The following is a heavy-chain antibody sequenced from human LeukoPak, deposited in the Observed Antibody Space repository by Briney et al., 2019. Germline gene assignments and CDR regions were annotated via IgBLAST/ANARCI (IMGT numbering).Heavy chain of an antibody. CDR1: GGSFSGYY. Sequence: SETLSLTCAVYGGSFSGYYWSWIRQPPGKGLEWIGEINHSGSTNYNPSLKSRVTISVDTSKNQFSLKLSSVTAADTAVYYCARTYDYVWGSAAFAPSFDYWGQGTLVTVSS. J-gene: IGHJ4*02. CDR3: ARTYDYVWGSAAFAPSFDY. V-gene: IGHV4-34*01. CDR2: INHSGST. D-gene: IGHD3-16*01.